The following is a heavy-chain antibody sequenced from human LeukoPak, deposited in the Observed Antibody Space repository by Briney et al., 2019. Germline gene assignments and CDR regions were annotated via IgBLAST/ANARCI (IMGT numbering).Heavy chain of an antibody. D-gene: IGHD1-26*01. CDR2: ISDRGANT. J-gene: IGHJ4*02. CDR1: GFTFNSYA. Sequence: GGSLRLSCAASGFTFNSYAMSWVRQAPGKGLEWVSAISDRGANTYYAVSVWGRFTISRDNLNSLRAEDTAIYYCAKDAGRSDVDYFDSWGQRTLVTVSS. V-gene: IGHV3-23*01. CDR3: AKDAGRSDVDYFDS.